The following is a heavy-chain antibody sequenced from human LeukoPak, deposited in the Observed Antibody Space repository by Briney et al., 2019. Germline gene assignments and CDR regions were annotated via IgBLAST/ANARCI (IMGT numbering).Heavy chain of an antibody. Sequence: PSETLSLTCTVSGGSISSSSYYWGWIRQPPGKGLEWIGSIYYSGTTYYNPSLKSRVTISVDTSKNQFSLKLSSVTAADTAVYYCARRRYGSGYNWFDPWGQETLVTVSS. CDR2: IYYSGTT. CDR1: GGSISSSSYY. CDR3: ARRRYGSGYNWFDP. D-gene: IGHD3-10*01. J-gene: IGHJ5*02. V-gene: IGHV4-39*01.